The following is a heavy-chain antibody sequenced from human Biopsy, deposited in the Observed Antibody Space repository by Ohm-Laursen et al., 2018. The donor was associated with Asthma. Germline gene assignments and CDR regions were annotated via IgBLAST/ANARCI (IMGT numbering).Heavy chain of an antibody. CDR1: GFTFGDYC. CDR3: AREVKMAY. V-gene: IGHV3-7*03. D-gene: IGHD2-8*01. Sequence: SLRLSCAASGFTFGDYCMSWVRQVPGKGLEWVANIKHDGTEKNHVDSLKGRFTISRDNAKNSLYLQMNSLGAEDTGVYYCAREVKMAYWGRGTLVTVSS. J-gene: IGHJ4*02. CDR2: IKHDGTEK.